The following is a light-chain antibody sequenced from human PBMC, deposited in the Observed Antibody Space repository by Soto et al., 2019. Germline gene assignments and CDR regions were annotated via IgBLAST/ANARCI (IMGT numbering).Light chain of an antibody. CDR3: AAWDASLSGLVV. Sequence: QSVLTQPPSASGTPGQRVTISCSGSSSNIGSNYVYWYQQLPGKAPKLLIYRNNQRPSGVPDRFSGSKSGTSASLAISGLRSEDEAGYYCAAWDASLSGLVVFGGGTKLTVL. CDR2: RNN. CDR1: SSNIGSNY. V-gene: IGLV1-47*01. J-gene: IGLJ2*01.